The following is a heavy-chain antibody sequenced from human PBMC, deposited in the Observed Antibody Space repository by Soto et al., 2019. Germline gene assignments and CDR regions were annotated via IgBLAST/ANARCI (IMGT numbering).Heavy chain of an antibody. J-gene: IGHJ4*02. V-gene: IGHV4-31*03. CDR3: ARTTFYDIFTAYYSLFDY. CDR1: GGSMSSGAFY. Sequence: QVQLQESGPGLVKPSQTLTLTCTVSGGSMSSGAFYWSWIRQHPGKGLEWIGHISDSGSSYYNPSPESRVTISVDTSKNQFSLKLSAVTAADTAVYFCARTTFYDIFTAYYSLFDYWGQGTLVTVSS. D-gene: IGHD3-9*01. CDR2: ISDSGSS.